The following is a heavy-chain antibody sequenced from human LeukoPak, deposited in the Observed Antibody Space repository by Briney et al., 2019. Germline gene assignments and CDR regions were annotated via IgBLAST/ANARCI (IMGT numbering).Heavy chain of an antibody. V-gene: IGHV4-34*01. CDR1: GGSFSGYY. CDR2: INHSGST. Sequence: PSETLSLTCAVYGGSFSGYYWSWIRQPPGKGLEWIGEINHSGSTNYNPSLKSRVTISVDTSKNQFSLKLSSVTAADTAVYYCARHDYYGSGSFYYMDVLGKGTTVTVSS. J-gene: IGHJ6*03. CDR3: ARHDYYGSGSFYYMDV. D-gene: IGHD3-10*01.